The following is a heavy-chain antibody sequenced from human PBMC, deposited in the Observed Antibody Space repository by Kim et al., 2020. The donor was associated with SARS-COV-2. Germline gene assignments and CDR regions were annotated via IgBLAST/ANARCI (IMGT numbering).Heavy chain of an antibody. D-gene: IGHD3-16*02. CDR3: AREEYDYVWGSYRFIAFDI. J-gene: IGHJ3*02. V-gene: IGHV1-3*01. Sequence: GRVTITRDTSASTAYMELSSLRSEDTAVYYCAREEYDYVWGSYRFIAFDIWGQGTMVTVSS.